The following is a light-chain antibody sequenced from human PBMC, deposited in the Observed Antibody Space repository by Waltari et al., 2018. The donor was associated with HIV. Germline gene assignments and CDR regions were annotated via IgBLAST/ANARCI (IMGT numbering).Light chain of an antibody. J-gene: IGKJ2*01. CDR1: QGICRC. Sequence: DIQMTQSPSTLSASVGDRVTITCRASQGICRCLDWYQQKPGKAPKLLIYNAFSLESGVPSRFSGSGSGTEFTFTISSLQPDDFATYFCQQYNSYPYTFGPGTKLEVK. CDR3: QQYNSYPYT. V-gene: IGKV1-5*03. CDR2: NAF.